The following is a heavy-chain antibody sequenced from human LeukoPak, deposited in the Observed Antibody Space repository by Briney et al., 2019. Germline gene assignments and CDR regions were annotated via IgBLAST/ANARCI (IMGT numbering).Heavy chain of an antibody. CDR1: GFTFSSYA. D-gene: IGHD3-3*01. CDR2: ISYDGRNK. CDR3: ARWSDAFDL. J-gene: IGHJ3*01. V-gene: IGHV3-30*04. Sequence: PGGSLRLSCAASGFTFSSYAMHWVRQAPGKGLEWVAVISYDGRNKYYADSVKGRFTIARDNSKNTLYLQMNSLRAEDTAVYYCARWSDAFDLWGQGTMVTVSS.